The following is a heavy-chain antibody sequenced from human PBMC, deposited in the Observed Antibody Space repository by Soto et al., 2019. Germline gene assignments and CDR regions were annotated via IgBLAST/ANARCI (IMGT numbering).Heavy chain of an antibody. CDR3: ASPTDYRDHYYGMDV. J-gene: IGHJ6*02. D-gene: IGHD4-4*01. CDR1: GYTFTSYY. Sequence: ASVKVSCKASGYTFTSYYMHWVRQAPGQGLEWMGIINPSGGSTSYAQKFQGRVTMTRDTSTSTVYMELSSLRSEDTAVYYCASPTDYRDHYYGMDVWGQGTTVTVSS. V-gene: IGHV1-46*01. CDR2: INPSGGST.